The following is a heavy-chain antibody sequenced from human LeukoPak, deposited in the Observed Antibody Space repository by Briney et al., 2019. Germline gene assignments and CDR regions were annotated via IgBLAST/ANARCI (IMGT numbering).Heavy chain of an antibody. Sequence: GGSLRLSCAASGFTFSSYAMSWVRQAPGKGLEWVSAISGSGGSTYYADSVKGRFTISRDNSKNTLYLQMNSLRAEDTAVYYCAKGGGNPRADYYYYYMDVWGKGTTVTVSS. CDR2: ISGSGGST. J-gene: IGHJ6*03. D-gene: IGHD4-23*01. V-gene: IGHV3-23*01. CDR1: GFTFSSYA. CDR3: AKGGGNPRADYYYYYMDV.